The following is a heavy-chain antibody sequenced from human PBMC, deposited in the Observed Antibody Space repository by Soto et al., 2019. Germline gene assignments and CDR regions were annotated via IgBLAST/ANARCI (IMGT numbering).Heavy chain of an antibody. CDR3: AGERGGYSYGDY. Sequence: QVQLVQSGAEVKKPGASVKVSCKASGYTFSSYGITWVRQAPGQRLEWMGWFNTYNGNTNYAQKLQGRVTMTTEKTTSTAYMELRSLRSDDTAVYYCAGERGGYSYGDYWGQGALVTVSS. CDR1: GYTFSSYG. J-gene: IGHJ4*02. D-gene: IGHD5-18*01. CDR2: FNTYNGNT. V-gene: IGHV1-18*01.